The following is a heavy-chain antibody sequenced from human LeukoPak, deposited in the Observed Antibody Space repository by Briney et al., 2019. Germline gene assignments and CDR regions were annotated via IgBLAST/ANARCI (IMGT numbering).Heavy chain of an antibody. CDR3: ARSVDTAMVISGYYYGMDV. J-gene: IGHJ6*02. V-gene: IGHV3-30*04. CDR2: ISYDGSNK. Sequence: GALRLSCAASGFTFSSYAMHWVRQAPGKGPEWVAVISYDGSNKYYADSVKGRFTISRDNSKNTLYLQMNSLRAEDTAVYYCARSVDTAMVISGYYYGMDVWGQGTTVTVSS. D-gene: IGHD5-18*01. CDR1: GFTFSSYA.